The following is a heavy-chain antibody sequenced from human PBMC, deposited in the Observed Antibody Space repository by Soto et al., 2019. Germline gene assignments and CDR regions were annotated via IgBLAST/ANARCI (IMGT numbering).Heavy chain of an antibody. D-gene: IGHD5-18*01. CDR1: GDSISSGGYY. Sequence: SETLALTCTVSGDSISSGGYYWSWIRQHPGKGLEWIGYIYYSGSTYYNPSLKSRVTISVDTSKNQFSLKLSSVTAADTAVYYCARGGYKRWFDPWGQGTLVTVSS. V-gene: IGHV4-31*03. CDR3: ARGGYKRWFDP. J-gene: IGHJ5*02. CDR2: IYYSGST.